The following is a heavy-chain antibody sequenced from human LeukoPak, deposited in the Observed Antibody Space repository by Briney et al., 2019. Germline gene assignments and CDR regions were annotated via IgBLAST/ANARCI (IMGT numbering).Heavy chain of an antibody. CDR3: ARGSSGWYIDY. CDR1: GVTFSAYW. CDR2: VYTDGGRT. Sequence: PGGSLRLSCATSGVTFSAYWMHWVRQAPGKGLVWVSRVYTDGGRTSYADSVEGRVTISRDNAKSTLYLQMNSLRDEDTAVYYCARGSSGWYIDYWGQGTLVTVSS. D-gene: IGHD6-19*01. J-gene: IGHJ4*02. V-gene: IGHV3-74*01.